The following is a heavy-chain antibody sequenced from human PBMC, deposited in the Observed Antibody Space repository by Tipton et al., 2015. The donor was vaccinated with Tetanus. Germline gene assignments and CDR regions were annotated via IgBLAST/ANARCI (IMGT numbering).Heavy chain of an antibody. CDR3: ARGEAAGMQGFGY. V-gene: IGHV1-2*02. J-gene: IGHJ4*02. D-gene: IGHD6-13*01. CDR1: GYTFTGYY. CDR2: INPNSGGT. Sequence: QSGPEVKKPGASVKVSCKASGYTFTGYYMHWVRQAPGQGLEWMGWINPNSGGTNYAQKFQGRVTMTRDTSISTAYMEVNSLRSEDTAVYYCARGEAAGMQGFGYWGQGTQVTVSS.